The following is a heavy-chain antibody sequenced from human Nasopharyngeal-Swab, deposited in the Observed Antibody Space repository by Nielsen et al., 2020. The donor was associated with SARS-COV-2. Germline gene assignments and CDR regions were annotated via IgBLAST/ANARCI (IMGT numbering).Heavy chain of an antibody. CDR3: ARGRCSSTSCRGCSGGSCYYGMDV. CDR2: NNHSGAT. Sequence: SGTLSLTCAVYGGACRAYYWSWLRQPPGTGLEWLGENNHSGATNYNPSLKSRVTISADTSKNQFSLKLGSVTAADTVVYYCARGRCSSTSCRGCSGGSCYYGMDVWGQGATVTVSS. CDR1: GGACRAYY. V-gene: IGHV4-34*01. D-gene: IGHD2-2*01. J-gene: IGHJ6*02.